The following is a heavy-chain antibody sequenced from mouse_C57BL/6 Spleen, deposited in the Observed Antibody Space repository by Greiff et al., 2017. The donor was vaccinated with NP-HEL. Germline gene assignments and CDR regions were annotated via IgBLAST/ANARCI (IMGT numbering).Heavy chain of an antibody. CDR2: IDPSDSET. CDR3: ARSGIREYYFDY. CDR1: GYTFTSYW. D-gene: IGHD1-1*01. V-gene: IGHV1-52*01. Sequence: QVQLQQPGAELVRPGSSVKLSCKASGYTFTSYWMHWVKQRPIQGLEWIGNIDPSDSETHYNQKFKDKATLTVDKSSSTAYMQLSSLTSEDSAVYYCARSGIREYYFDYWGQGTTLTVSS. J-gene: IGHJ2*01.